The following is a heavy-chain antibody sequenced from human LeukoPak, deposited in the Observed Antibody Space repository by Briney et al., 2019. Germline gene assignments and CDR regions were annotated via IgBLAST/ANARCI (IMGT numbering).Heavy chain of an antibody. D-gene: IGHD3-22*01. CDR3: ARDRYYDSSGYCLFDY. CDR1: GFTVSSNY. J-gene: IGHJ4*02. CDR2: MYDGGST. Sequence: GGSLRLSCAASGFTVSSNYMSWVRQAPGKGLGWVSTMYDGGSTYYADFVKGRFTISRDTSRSTLYLQMNTLRAEDTAVYYCARDRYYDSSGYCLFDYWGQGTLVTVSS. V-gene: IGHV3-66*01.